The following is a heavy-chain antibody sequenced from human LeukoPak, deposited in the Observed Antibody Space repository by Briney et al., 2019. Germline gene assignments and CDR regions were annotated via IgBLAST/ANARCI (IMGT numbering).Heavy chain of an antibody. V-gene: IGHV3-23*01. D-gene: IGHD2-15*01. CDR1: GFTFSSYA. CDR3: AKDHGPKYCSGGSCYSRIDY. CDR2: ISGSGGST. Sequence: PGGSLRLSCAASGFTFSSYAMSWVRQAPGKGLEWVSAISGSGGSTYYADSVKGRFTISRDNSKNTLYLQMNSLRAEDTAVYYCAKDHGPKYCSGGSCYSRIDYWGQGTLVTVSS. J-gene: IGHJ4*02.